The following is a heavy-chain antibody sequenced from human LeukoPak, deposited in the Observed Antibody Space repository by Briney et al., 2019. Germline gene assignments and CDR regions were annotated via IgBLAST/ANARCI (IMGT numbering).Heavy chain of an antibody. J-gene: IGHJ4*02. CDR2: ISTTGGST. CDR1: GFSFNNYA. Sequence: AGGSLRLSCAASGFSFNNYAMSWVRQAPGKGLEWVSAISTTGGSTYYADSVKGRFTISRDNSKNTLSLQMDSLRVEDTAVYYCAKDWTTVVTPKGYYFDSWGRGTLVTVSS. CDR3: AKDWTTVVTPKGYYFDS. D-gene: IGHD4-23*01. V-gene: IGHV3-23*01.